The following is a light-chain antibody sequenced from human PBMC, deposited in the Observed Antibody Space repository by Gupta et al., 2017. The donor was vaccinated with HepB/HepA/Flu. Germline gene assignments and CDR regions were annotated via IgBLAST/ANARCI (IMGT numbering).Light chain of an antibody. CDR2: AAS. CDR1: QSISSY. J-gene: IGKJ4*01. CDR3: QPIPI. V-gene: IGKV1-39*01. Sequence: DIQMTQSPSSLSASVGDRVTITCRASQSISSYLNWYQQKPGKAPKLLIYAASSLQSGVPSRFSGSGSGTDFTRTISSVKPEDCATDDGQPIPIFGGGTKVEIK.